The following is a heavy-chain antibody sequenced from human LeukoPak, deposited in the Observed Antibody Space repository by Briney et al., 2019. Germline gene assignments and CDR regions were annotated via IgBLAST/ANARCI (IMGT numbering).Heavy chain of an antibody. D-gene: IGHD1-1*01. J-gene: IGHJ4*02. V-gene: IGHV3-23*01. CDR3: ARGNWNQESLDY. Sequence: GGSLRLSCAASGFTFSSYAMSWVRQAPGKGLEWVSAISGSGGSTYYADSVKGRFTISRDNSKNTLYLQMNSLRSEDTAVYYCARGNWNQESLDYWGQGTLVTVSS. CDR2: ISGSGGST. CDR1: GFTFSSYA.